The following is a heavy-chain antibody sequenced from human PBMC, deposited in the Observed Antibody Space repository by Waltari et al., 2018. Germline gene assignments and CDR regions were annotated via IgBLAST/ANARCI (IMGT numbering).Heavy chain of an antibody. J-gene: IGHJ3*02. V-gene: IGHV3-21*01. D-gene: IGHD6-6*01. Sequence: EVQLVESGGGLVKPGGSLRLSCAASGFTFSSYSMNWVRQAPGKGLEWVSSISSSSSYIYYTDSVEGRFSIARDNAKNSLYLQMNSLRAEDTAVYYCARVIVAARRPDTVDIWGQGTMVTVSS. CDR1: GFTFSSYS. CDR2: ISSSSSYI. CDR3: ARVIVAARRPDTVDI.